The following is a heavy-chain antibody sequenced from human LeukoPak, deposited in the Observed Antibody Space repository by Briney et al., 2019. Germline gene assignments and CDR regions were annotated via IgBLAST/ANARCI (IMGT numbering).Heavy chain of an antibody. J-gene: IGHJ4*02. Sequence: PGGSLRLSCAASGFTFSDYSMNWVRQAPGKGLEWDSYISTSGNYIYYADSVKGRFTISRDNAKNSLYLQMNSLRAEDTAVYYCSRGSYNSGGTSDYWGQGNLVTVSS. CDR2: ISTSGNYI. D-gene: IGHD5-12*01. V-gene: IGHV3-21*01. CDR3: SRGSYNSGGTSDY. CDR1: GFTFSDYS.